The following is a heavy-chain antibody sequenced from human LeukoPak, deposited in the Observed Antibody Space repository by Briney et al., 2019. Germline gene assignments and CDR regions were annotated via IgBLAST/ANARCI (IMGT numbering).Heavy chain of an antibody. V-gene: IGHV3-66*01. CDR1: GFTVGNNY. CDR2: NFSHGET. CDR3: ARDPPAVSINTYA. D-gene: IGHD2-8*01. J-gene: IGHJ4*02. Sequence: PGGSLRLSCAASGFTVGNNYMNWVRQAPGKGLEWVSLNFSHGETSYADSVKGRFTISRDNSKNTLYLQMNGLRVEDTAVYYCARDPPAVSINTYAWGQGTLVTVSS.